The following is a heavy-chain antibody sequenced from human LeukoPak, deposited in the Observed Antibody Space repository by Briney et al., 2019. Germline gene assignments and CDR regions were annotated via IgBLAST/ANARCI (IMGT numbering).Heavy chain of an antibody. J-gene: IGHJ4*02. CDR2: ISSSSSYI. D-gene: IGHD2-21*01. Sequence: GGSLRLSCAASGFTFSGYSMNWVREAPGKGLEWVSSISSSSSYIYYADSVKGRFTISRDNAKNSLYLQMNSLRAEDTAVYYCAKESVWVIGEYYFDYWGQGTLVTVS. CDR1: GFTFSGYS. V-gene: IGHV3-21*04. CDR3: AKESVWVIGEYYFDY.